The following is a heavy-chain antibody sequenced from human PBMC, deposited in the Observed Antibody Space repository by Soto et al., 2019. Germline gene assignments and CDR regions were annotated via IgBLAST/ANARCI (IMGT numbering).Heavy chain of an antibody. CDR2: ISYDGNNK. D-gene: IGHD3-22*01. Sequence: RRLSCAASGFTFSSYAIHWVRQAPGKGLEWLAVISYDGNNKNYAGSVKGRFTISRDNSKNTLYLQMNSLRAEDTSVYYCARDGWLYYDSTSQGMDVWGQGTTVTVS. J-gene: IGHJ6*02. V-gene: IGHV3-30-3*01. CDR3: ARDGWLYYDSTSQGMDV. CDR1: GFTFSSYA.